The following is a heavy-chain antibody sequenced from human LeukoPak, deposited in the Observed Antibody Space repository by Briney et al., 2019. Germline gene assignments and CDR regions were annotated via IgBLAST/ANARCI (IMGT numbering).Heavy chain of an antibody. CDR3: APRGVEAA. CDR2: ISDSGGDIT. Sequence: PGGSLRLSCAASRFTFRRSGMTWVRQAPGKGLEWVSAISDSGGDITSYADSVKGRFPISRDNSKNTLYLQMNSLRAEDTAIYYCAPRGVEAAWGQGALVTVSS. D-gene: IGHD3-10*01. V-gene: IGHV3-23*01. CDR1: RFTFRRSG. J-gene: IGHJ5*02.